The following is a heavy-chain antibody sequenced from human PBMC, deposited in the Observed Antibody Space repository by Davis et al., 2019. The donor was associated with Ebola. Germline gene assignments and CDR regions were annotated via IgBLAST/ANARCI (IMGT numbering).Heavy chain of an antibody. CDR3: TRHVPGDFWYFDL. CDR1: GFSVSDKY. J-gene: IGHJ2*01. D-gene: IGHD4-17*01. Sequence: GESLKISCAASGFSVSDKYMSWVRQAPGKGLEWVSVIYTDGRMYHADSVKDRFTISRDNSKNTVYLQISSLGAEDTAMYHCTRHVPGDFWYFDLWGRGTLVTVSS. CDR2: IYTDGRM. V-gene: IGHV3-66*04.